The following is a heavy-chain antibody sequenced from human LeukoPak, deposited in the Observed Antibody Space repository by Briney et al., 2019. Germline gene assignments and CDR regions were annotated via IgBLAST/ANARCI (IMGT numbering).Heavy chain of an antibody. V-gene: IGHV1-8*02. CDR1: GYTFTSYG. J-gene: IGHJ6*03. D-gene: IGHD3-10*01. CDR2: MNPNSGNT. Sequence: ASVKVSCKASGYTFTSYGISWVRRAPGQGLEWMGWMNPNSGNTGYAQKFQGRVTMTRNTSISTAYMELSSLRSEDTAVYYCARGGYYGSGPPYYYYYMDVWGKGTTVTISS. CDR3: ARGGYYGSGPPYYYYYMDV.